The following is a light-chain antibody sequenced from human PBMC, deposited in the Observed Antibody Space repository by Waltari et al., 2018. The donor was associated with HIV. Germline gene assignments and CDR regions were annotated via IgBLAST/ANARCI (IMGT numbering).Light chain of an antibody. J-gene: IGKJ2*01. Sequence: EIVLTQSPDTLYLFPGESGTLSCRASQTLSSSNLAWYQQKPGQPPRLLMYGASSRATGIPDRFSGSGSGTDFTLTISRLEAEDSAIYYCQQYESSTYAFGQGTKLGI. CDR3: QQYESSTYA. CDR2: GAS. V-gene: IGKV3-20*01. CDR1: QTLSSSN.